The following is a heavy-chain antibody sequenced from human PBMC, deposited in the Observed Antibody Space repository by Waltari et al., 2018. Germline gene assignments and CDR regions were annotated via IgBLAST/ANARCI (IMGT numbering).Heavy chain of an antibody. D-gene: IGHD4-4*01. Sequence: QVQLVQSGAEVKIPGSSVKVSCKASGGSLWPFDISWVRQAPGQGLEWLGGRERRAPGKGREGVGGISPGFGTPNHARKFQGRVSISADTSTYTAYLEVTRLTSEDTAIYYCARDGLQTTNDGFDIWGQGTMVTVSS. CDR3: ARDGLQTTNDGFDI. V-gene: IGHV1-69*06. CDR1: GGSLWPFD. CDR2: ISPGFGTP. J-gene: IGHJ3*02.